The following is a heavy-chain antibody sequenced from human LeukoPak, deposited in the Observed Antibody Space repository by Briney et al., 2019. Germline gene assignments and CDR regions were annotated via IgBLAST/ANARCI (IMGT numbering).Heavy chain of an antibody. D-gene: IGHD4-17*01. Sequence: SETLSLTCTVSGASVSSGNYYWSWIRQPPGKGLEWIGEINHSGSTNYNPSLKSRVTISVDTSKNQFSLKLSSVTAADTAVYYCARLHDDYGDYGGDYWGQGTLVTVSS. CDR2: INHSGST. V-gene: IGHV4-39*07. J-gene: IGHJ4*02. CDR1: GASVSSGNYY. CDR3: ARLHDDYGDYGGDY.